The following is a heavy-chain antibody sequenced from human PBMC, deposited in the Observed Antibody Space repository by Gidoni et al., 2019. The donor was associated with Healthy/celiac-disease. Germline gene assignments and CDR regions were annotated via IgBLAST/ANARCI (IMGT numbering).Heavy chain of an antibody. J-gene: IGHJ6*02. CDR1: GFAFGSYG. CDR2: IWYDGSNK. Sequence: QVQLVESGGGVVQPGRSLRLSCAASGFAFGSYGMHWVRQAPGKGLEWVAVIWYDGSNKYYADSVKGRFTISRDNSKNTLYLQMNSLRAEDTAVYYCARDGGFYGDYGYYYYGMDVWGQGTTVTVSS. V-gene: IGHV3-33*01. CDR3: ARDGGFYGDYGYYYYGMDV. D-gene: IGHD4-17*01.